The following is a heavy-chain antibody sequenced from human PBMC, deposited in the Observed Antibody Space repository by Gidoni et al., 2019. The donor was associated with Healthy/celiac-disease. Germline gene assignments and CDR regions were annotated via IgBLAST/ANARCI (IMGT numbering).Heavy chain of an antibody. CDR2: ISGSGGST. V-gene: IGHV3-23*01. CDR3: AENLARYYDSSGTDDFFDY. Sequence: EVQLLESGGGLVQPGGSLRLSCAASGITCSSYGMSWVRQAPGKGLEWVSAISGSGGSTYYADSVKGRFTISRDNSKNTLYLQMNSLRAEDTAVYYCAENLARYYDSSGTDDFFDYWGQGTLVTVSS. CDR1: GITCSSYG. D-gene: IGHD3-22*01. J-gene: IGHJ4*02.